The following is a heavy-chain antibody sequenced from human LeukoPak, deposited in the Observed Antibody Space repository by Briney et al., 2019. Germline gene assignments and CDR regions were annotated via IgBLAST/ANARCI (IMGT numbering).Heavy chain of an antibody. CDR1: GYIFTSYW. CDR3: ARGVRYFDWQEMGDWFDP. J-gene: IGHJ5*02. D-gene: IGHD3-9*01. V-gene: IGHV5-51*01. Sequence: GESLKISCKGSGYIFTSYWIGWVRQMPGKGLEWMGIIYPGDSDTRYSPSFQGQVTISADKSISTAYLQWSSLKASDTAMYYCARGVRYFDWQEMGDWFDPWGQETLVTVSS. CDR2: IYPGDSDT.